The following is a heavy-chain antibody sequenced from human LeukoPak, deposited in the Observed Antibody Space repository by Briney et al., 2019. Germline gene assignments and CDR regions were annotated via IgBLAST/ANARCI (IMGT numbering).Heavy chain of an antibody. CDR2: IYSGGST. CDR3: ERDSTSWSYYYYMDV. CDR1: GFTVSSNY. J-gene: IGHJ6*03. Sequence: GGSLRLSCAASGFTVSSNYMSWVRQAPGKGLEWVSVIYSGGSTYYADSVKGRFTISRDNSKNTLYLQMNSLRAEDTAVYYCERDSTSWSYYYYMDVWGKGTTVTVSS. V-gene: IGHV3-53*01. D-gene: IGHD2-2*01.